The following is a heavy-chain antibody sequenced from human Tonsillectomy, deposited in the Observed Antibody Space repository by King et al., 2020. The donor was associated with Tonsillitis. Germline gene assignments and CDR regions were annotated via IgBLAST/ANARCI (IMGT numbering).Heavy chain of an antibody. V-gene: IGHV2-70*01. CDR3: ARLLKCRGYSSGYPDS. D-gene: IGHD5-12*01. CDR1: GFSLTTIDTC. Sequence: VTLKESGPALVKPTQTLTLTCAFSGFSLTTIDTCVSWIRQPPGRAMEWLAVLDYDDDKYYNEALKTRLTVSKGSSKNQVVLTMTNMDPVDTATYYCARLLKCRGYSSGYPDSWGQGTLVTVSS. J-gene: IGHJ4*02. CDR2: LDYDDDK.